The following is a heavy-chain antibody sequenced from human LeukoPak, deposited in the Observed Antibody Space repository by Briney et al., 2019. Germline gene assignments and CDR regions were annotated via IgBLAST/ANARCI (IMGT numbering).Heavy chain of an antibody. CDR1: GGSITTYY. CDR2: FYHTGST. J-gene: IGHJ3*02. V-gene: IGHV4-59*01. D-gene: IGHD3-10*01. Sequence: PSETLSLTCTVSGGSITTYYWTWIRQTPDKGLQFIGSFYHTGSTNYNPSLESAVTISEDTSKNQISLRLTSVTAADTAVYFCVARVEWGIYGSGRPDTFDIWGQGTMVTVSS. CDR3: VARVEWGIYGSGRPDTFDI.